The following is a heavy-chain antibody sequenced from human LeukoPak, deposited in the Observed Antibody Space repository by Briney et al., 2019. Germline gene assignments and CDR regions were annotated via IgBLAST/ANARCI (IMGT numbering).Heavy chain of an antibody. CDR2: IRSKAYGGTT. V-gene: IGHV3-49*04. D-gene: IGHD3-10*01. CDR1: GFTFGDYA. J-gene: IGHJ4*02. Sequence: GGSLRLSCTTSGFTFGDYAMSWVHQAPGKGLEWVGFIRSKAYGGTTQYAASVKGRFTISRDDSKSIAYLQMSSLKTEDTAVYYCTRVRSGNDFDYWGQGTLDTVSS. CDR3: TRVRSGNDFDY.